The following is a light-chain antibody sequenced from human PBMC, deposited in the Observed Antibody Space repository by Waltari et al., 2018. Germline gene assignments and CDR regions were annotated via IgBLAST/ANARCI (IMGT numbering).Light chain of an antibody. CDR2: EVL. CDR1: YSNVGSYDL. CDR3: CSYASSSPRLI. Sequence: QPALTQPAPVSGSLGQSLSISCSGTYSNVGSYDLVALYHQLPGEAPKPLISEVLKRPSGISNRFSGSKSGNAASLTISALQPEDEGTYYCCSYASSSPRLIFGGGTELSVL. V-gene: IGLV2-23*02. J-gene: IGLJ2*01.